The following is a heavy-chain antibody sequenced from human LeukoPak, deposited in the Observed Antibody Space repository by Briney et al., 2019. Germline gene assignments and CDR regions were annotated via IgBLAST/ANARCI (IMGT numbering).Heavy chain of an antibody. CDR2: IDSDGSST. V-gene: IGHV3-74*01. CDR3: AKGTSSWYFGWFDP. D-gene: IGHD6-13*01. J-gene: IGHJ5*02. CDR1: GFTFSSYW. Sequence: PGGSLRLSCAASGFTFSSYWMHWVRQAPGEGLVWVSRIDSDGSSTSYADSVKGRFTISRDNAKNSLYLQMNSLRAEDTALYYCAKGTSSWYFGWFDPWGQGTLVTVSS.